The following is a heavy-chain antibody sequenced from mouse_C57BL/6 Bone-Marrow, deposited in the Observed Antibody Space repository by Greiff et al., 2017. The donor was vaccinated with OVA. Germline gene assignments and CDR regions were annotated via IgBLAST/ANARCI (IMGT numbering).Heavy chain of an antibody. CDR3: TRFPSRPWYFDV. Sequence: QVQLQQSGAELVRPGASVTLSCKASGYTFTDYEMHWVKQTPVHGLEWIGAIAPETGGTAYNQKFKGKAILTADKSSSTAYMELRSLTSEDSAVYYCTRFPSRPWYFDVWGTGTTVTVSS. CDR1: GYTFTDYE. J-gene: IGHJ1*03. CDR2: IAPETGGT. V-gene: IGHV1-15*01.